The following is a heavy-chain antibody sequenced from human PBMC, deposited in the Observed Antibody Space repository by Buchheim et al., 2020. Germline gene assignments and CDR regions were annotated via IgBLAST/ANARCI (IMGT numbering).Heavy chain of an antibody. J-gene: IGHJ4*02. CDR3: VNGRSRENNYGTFDY. CDR1: GGSTSSSSYF. CDR2: IYYRGST. Sequence: QLQLQESGPGLVKPSETLSLTCTVAGGSTSSSSYFWGWIRQPPGKGLAWVASIYYRGSTYYSPSLKSRVTMSVDPSKNQFSLKLRSVTAADTAMYYCVNGRSRENNYGTFDYWGQG. V-gene: IGHV4-39*01. D-gene: IGHD5-18*01.